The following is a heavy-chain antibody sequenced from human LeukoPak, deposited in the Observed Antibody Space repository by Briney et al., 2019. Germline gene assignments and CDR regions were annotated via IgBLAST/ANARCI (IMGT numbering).Heavy chain of an antibody. J-gene: IGHJ6*02. CDR1: GGPISSGGYY. CDR3: ARDRLESDGMDV. CDR2: IYYSGST. Sequence: SQTLSLTCTVSGGPISSGGYYWSWIRQHPGKGLEWIGYIYYSGSTYYNPSLKSRVTISVDTSKNQFSLKLSSVTAADTAVYYCARDRLESDGMDVWGQGTTVTVSS. D-gene: IGHD3-3*01. V-gene: IGHV4-31*03.